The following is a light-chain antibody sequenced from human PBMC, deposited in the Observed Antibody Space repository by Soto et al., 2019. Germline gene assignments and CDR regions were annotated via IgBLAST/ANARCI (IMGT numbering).Light chain of an antibody. V-gene: IGKV4-1*01. Sequence: DIVMTQSPDSLAASLGERSTINCKSSQSVLYSSNNKNYLAWYQQKPGQPPKLLIYWASTRESGVPDRFSGSGSGTDFTLTISSLHAEDVAVYYCQQYYSPPPTFGQGTKLEIK. CDR3: QQYYSPPPT. CDR1: QSVLYSSNNKNY. J-gene: IGKJ2*01. CDR2: WAS.